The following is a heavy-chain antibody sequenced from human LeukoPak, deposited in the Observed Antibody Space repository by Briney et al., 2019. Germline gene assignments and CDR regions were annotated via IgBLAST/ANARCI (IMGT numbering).Heavy chain of an antibody. D-gene: IGHD2-2*01. Sequence: ASVKVSCKASGYTFTGYYMHWVRQAPGQGLEWMGRINPNSGGTNYAQKFQGRVTMTRDTSISTAYMELSRLRSDDTAVCYCARSRPIVPAKVNWFDPWGQGTLVTVSS. V-gene: IGHV1-2*06. J-gene: IGHJ5*02. CDR1: GYTFTGYY. CDR3: ARSRPIVPAKVNWFDP. CDR2: INPNSGGT.